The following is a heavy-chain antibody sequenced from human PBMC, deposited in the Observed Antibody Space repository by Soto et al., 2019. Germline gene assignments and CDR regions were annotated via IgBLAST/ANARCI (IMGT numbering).Heavy chain of an antibody. CDR1: GGSISSGGYY. V-gene: IGHV4-31*03. CDR2: IYYSGST. CDR3: CARDAYYYDSSGYYPVI. Sequence: QVQLQESGPGLVKPSQTLSLTCTVSGGSISSGGYYWSWIRQHPGKGLEWIGYIYYSGSTSYNPSLKSRVXXXXXTXXXXXXXXXXXXXXXDTAVYYCARDAYYYDSSGYYPVIWGQGTLVTVSS. D-gene: IGHD3-22*01. J-gene: IGHJ4*02.